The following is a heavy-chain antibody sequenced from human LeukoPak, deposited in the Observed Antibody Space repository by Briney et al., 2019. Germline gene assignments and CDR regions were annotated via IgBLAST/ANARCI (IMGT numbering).Heavy chain of an antibody. D-gene: IGHD3-10*01. J-gene: IGHJ5*02. CDR3: ASLYGSGKRWVDP. CDR1: GFTFSNHY. Sequence: GGSLRLSCAASGFTFSNHYMDWVRQAPGKGLEWVGRTRNKANSYTTEYAASVKGRFTISRDDSKNSLYLQMNSPKTEDTAVYYCASLYGSGKRWVDPWGQGTLVTVSS. CDR2: TRNKANSYTT. V-gene: IGHV3-72*01.